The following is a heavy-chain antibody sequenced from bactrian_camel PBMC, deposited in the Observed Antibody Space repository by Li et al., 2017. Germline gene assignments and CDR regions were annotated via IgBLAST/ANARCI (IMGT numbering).Heavy chain of an antibody. D-gene: IGHD2*01. CDR1: GYILSSYG. Sequence: VQLVESGGGSVQSGGSLRLSCAASGYILSSYGMGWFRQAPGKEREGVATIASDGRTTYADSGKGRFTVSRDNAKNTLYLQLNSLKTEDTAMYYCANPITSIIGKGTQVTVS. V-gene: IGHV3S53*01. CDR2: IASDGRT. J-gene: IGHJ4*01.